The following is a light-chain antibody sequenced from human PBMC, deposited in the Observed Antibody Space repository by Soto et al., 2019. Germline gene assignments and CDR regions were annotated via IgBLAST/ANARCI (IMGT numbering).Light chain of an antibody. J-gene: IGLJ1*01. CDR2: GNT. CDR3: QSYDNSLSGYV. V-gene: IGLV1-40*01. CDR1: SSNIGAGYD. Sequence: QSVLTQPPSVSGAPGQRVTISCTGSSSNIGAGYDVNWYQQVPGAAPKLLIYGNTNRPSGVPDRISGSKSGTSASLAITGLQAEDEADYYCQSYDNSLSGYVFGTGTKVTVL.